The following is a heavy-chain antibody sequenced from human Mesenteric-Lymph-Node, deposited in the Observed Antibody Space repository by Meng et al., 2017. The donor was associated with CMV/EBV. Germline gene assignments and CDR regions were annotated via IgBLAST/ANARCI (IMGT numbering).Heavy chain of an antibody. D-gene: IGHD1-7*01. Sequence: GNGSYSWSWVRQPPGKGLEWIGYINYSGTTNYNPSLKSRISMLIYKSKNKFSLRLSSVTAADTAVYFCAREWRYCAESRTTDWFDPWGQGALVTVSS. J-gene: IGHJ5*02. V-gene: IGHV4-61*01. CDR1: GNGSYS. CDR2: INYSGTT. CDR3: AREWRYCAESRTTDWFDP.